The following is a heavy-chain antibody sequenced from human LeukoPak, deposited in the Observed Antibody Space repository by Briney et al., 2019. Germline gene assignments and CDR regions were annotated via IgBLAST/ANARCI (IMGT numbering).Heavy chain of an antibody. CDR1: GFTFSTYS. CDR2: ISSTSNYI. CDR3: ARDAIIGTIFRYFDY. Sequence: GGSLRLSCAVSGFTFSTYSMIWVRQAPGKGLEWVSSISSTSNYIYYADSVKGRFAVSRDNAKSSLYLQMNSLRAEDTAVYYCARDAIIGTIFRYFDYWGQGTLVTVSS. V-gene: IGHV3-21*01. J-gene: IGHJ4*02. D-gene: IGHD1-7*01.